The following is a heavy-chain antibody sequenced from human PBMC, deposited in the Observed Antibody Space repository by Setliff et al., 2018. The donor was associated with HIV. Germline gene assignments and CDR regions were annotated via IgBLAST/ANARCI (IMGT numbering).Heavy chain of an antibody. CDR2: ISPDNGAA. CDR1: GYMILGYK. J-gene: IGHJ3*01. Sequence: ASVKVSCKAIGYMILGYKMSWVRQAPGQGLEWIGRISPDNGAAEYAPKFQGRVSMTLDTSIGTAYLEIPRLTSDDAAVYFCARPRVFDSFDVWGQGTKVTVSS. V-gene: IGHV1-2*06. CDR3: ARPRVFDSFDV. D-gene: IGHD6-6*01.